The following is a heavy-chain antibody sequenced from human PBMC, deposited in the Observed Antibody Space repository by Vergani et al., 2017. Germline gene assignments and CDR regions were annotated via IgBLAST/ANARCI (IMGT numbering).Heavy chain of an antibody. D-gene: IGHD5-12*01. CDR2: INPNSGGT. CDR3: ARGRGYSGYDWCGDEAFDI. Sequence: QVQLVQSGAEVKKPGASVKVSCKASGYTFTGYYMHWVRQAPGQGLEWMGWINPNSGGTNYAQKFQGRVTMTRDTSISTAYMELSRLRSDDTAVYYGARGRGYSGYDWCGDEAFDIWGQGTMVTVSS. V-gene: IGHV1-2*02. J-gene: IGHJ3*02. CDR1: GYTFTGYY.